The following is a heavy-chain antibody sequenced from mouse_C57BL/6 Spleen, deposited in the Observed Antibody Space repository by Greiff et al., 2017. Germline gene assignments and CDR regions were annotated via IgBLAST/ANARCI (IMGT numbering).Heavy chain of an antibody. Sequence: VQLEQSGPELVKPGASVKISCKASGYSFTGYYMNWVKQSPEKSLEWIGEINPSTGGTTYNQKFKAKATLTVDKSSSTAYMQLKSLTSEDSAVYYCARGYYSNYEGMDYWGQGTSVTVSS. J-gene: IGHJ4*01. CDR3: ARGYYSNYEGMDY. CDR2: INPSTGGT. V-gene: IGHV1-42*01. CDR1: GYSFTGYY. D-gene: IGHD2-5*01.